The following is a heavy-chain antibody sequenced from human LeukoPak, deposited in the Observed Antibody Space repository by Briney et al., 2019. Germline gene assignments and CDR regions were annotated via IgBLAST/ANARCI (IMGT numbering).Heavy chain of an antibody. CDR2: IYYSGST. CDR1: GGSISSSSYY. J-gene: IGHJ6*03. D-gene: IGHD5-24*01. V-gene: IGHV4-39*01. Sequence: SETLSLTCTVSGGSISSSSYYWGWIRQPPGKGPEWIGSIYYSGSTYYNPSLKSRVTISVDTSKNQFSLKLSSVTAADTAVYYCARHRDGYKSPYYYYYYMDVWGKGTTVTVSS. CDR3: ARHRDGYKSPYYYYYYMDV.